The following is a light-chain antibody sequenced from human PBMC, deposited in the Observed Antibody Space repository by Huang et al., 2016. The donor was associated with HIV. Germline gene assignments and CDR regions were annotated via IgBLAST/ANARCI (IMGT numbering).Light chain of an antibody. CDR1: QTICIY. V-gene: IGKV1-39*01. CDR3: QQSNSTPRT. J-gene: IGKJ1*01. CDR2: AAS. Sequence: DIQMTQSPSSLSAFVGDRVTISCRASQTICIYLNWYKQRPGKAPELLIFAASSLHTGVPSRFSASGSGTDFTLTISSIQPEDFATYFCQQSNSTPRTFGQGTKVEIK.